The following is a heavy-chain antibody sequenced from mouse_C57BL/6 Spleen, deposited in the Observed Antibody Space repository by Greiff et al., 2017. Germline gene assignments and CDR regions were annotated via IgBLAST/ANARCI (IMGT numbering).Heavy chain of an antibody. V-gene: IGHV1-55*01. CDR1: GYTFTSYW. Sequence: QVQLKQSGAELVKPGASVKMSCKASGYTFTSYWITWVKQRPGQGLEWIGDIYPGSGSTNYNEKFKSKATLTVDTSSSTAYMQLSSLTSEDSAVYYCASGGNALDYWGQGTTLTVSS. J-gene: IGHJ2*01. CDR2: IYPGSGST. D-gene: IGHD1-1*02. CDR3: ASGGNALDY.